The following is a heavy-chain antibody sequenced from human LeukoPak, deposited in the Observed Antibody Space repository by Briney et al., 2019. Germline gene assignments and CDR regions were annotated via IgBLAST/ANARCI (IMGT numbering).Heavy chain of an antibody. Sequence: SSETLSLTCTVSGGSISSYYWSWIRQPPGKGLEWIGYIYYSGSTNYNPSLKSRVTISVDTSKNQFSLTLSSVTAADTAVYYCAREGLYFDYWGQGTLVTVSS. CDR1: GGSISSYY. CDR3: AREGLYFDY. J-gene: IGHJ4*02. CDR2: IYYSGST. V-gene: IGHV4-59*01. D-gene: IGHD2-15*01.